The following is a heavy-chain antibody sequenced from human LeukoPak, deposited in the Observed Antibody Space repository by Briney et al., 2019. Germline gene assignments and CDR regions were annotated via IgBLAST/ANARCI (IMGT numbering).Heavy chain of an antibody. J-gene: IGHJ4*02. Sequence: GGSLRLSCAASGFTFGSYAMSWVRQAPGKGLEWVSIISGSGGSTYYADSVKGRFTISRDNSKNTLFLQMNSLRVEDTAVYYCVKEVVATIPPLWGQGILVTVSS. CDR1: GFTFGSYA. V-gene: IGHV3-23*01. D-gene: IGHD5-12*01. CDR3: VKEVVATIPPL. CDR2: ISGSGGST.